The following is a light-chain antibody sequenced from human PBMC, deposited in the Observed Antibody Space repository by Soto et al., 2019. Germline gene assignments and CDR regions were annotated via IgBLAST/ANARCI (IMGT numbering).Light chain of an antibody. Sequence: DIQMTQSPSSLSMSVGDRVTITCRASQNIGTSLNWYQLQLGRAPKLLIYSASTLQSGAPSRFSGVGSGTDFTLTINSMQPEDFATYSCQQSYNAPYTFGQGTMLEIK. V-gene: IGKV1-39*01. CDR1: QNIGTS. CDR2: SAS. CDR3: QQSYNAPYT. J-gene: IGKJ2*01.